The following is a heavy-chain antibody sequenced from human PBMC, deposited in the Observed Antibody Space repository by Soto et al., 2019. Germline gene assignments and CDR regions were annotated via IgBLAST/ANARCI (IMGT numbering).Heavy chain of an antibody. V-gene: IGHV4-59*12. D-gene: IGHD5-18*01. CDR2: VYYSEST. CDR1: GGSISSYY. Sequence: PSETLSLTCTVSGGSISSYYWSWIRHPPGKGQERIGYVYYSESTNYNPPLKSRVTISVDTFKNQFPLKLSSVTAADTALYYCARDSGYSYGLVWFDPWGQGTLVTVSS. J-gene: IGHJ5*02. CDR3: ARDSGYSYGLVWFDP.